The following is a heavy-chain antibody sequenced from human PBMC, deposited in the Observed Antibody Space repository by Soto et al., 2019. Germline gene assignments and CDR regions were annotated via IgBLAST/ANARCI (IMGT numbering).Heavy chain of an antibody. CDR1: AFTFNGDG. V-gene: IGHV3-23*01. J-gene: IGHJ4*02. D-gene: IGHD6-13*01. CDR3: AKATVAAPGPLDY. Sequence: GGSLRLSCTVSAFTFNGDGLSWVRQAPGKGLEWVSAISGSGGSTYYADSVRGRFTFSRDNSKNTLYLQMNSLRAEDTAVYYCAKATVAAPGPLDYWGQGTLVTVSS. CDR2: ISGSGGST.